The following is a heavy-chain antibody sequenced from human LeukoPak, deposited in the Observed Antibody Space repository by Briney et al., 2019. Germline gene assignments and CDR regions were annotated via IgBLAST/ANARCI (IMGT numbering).Heavy chain of an antibody. Sequence: GGSLRLSCAASGFTFSSYAMSWVRQAPGKGLEWVSGISTGGTPAFYADSVKGRFTVSRDSSRNTLYLQMNSLRAEDTAVYYCAKVAESSGWPNRPFDYWGQETLVTVSS. CDR2: ISTGGTPA. J-gene: IGHJ4*02. CDR3: AKVAESSGWPNRPFDY. V-gene: IGHV3-23*01. D-gene: IGHD3-22*01. CDR1: GFTFSSYA.